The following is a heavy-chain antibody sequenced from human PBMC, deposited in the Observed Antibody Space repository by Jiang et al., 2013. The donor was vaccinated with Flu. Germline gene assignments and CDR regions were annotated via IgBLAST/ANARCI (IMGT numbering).Heavy chain of an antibody. CDR3: ARGSSVVTPGY. CDR2: IYSGGST. Sequence: RLSCAASGFTVSSNYMSWVRQAPGKGLEWVSVIYSGGSTYYADSVKGRFTISRDNSKNTLYLQMNSLRAEDTAVYYCARGSSVVTPGYWGQGTLVTVSS. J-gene: IGHJ4*02. D-gene: IGHD4-23*01. CDR1: GFTVSSNY. V-gene: IGHV3-66*02.